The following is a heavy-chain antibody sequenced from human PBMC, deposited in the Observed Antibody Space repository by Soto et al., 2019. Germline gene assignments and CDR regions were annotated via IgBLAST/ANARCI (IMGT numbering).Heavy chain of an antibody. CDR1: GGSIGGSPYY. Sequence: QLQLQESGPGLVKPSETLSLTCTVSGGSIGGSPYYWGWIRQPPGKGLEWIGNVYYSGNTYYNPSLKSRVTMSVDTSMNQFSLKLNSVTAADTAVYYCARGVIDWGQGTLVTVSS. V-gene: IGHV4-39*01. CDR3: ARGVID. J-gene: IGHJ4*02. CDR2: VYYSGNT. D-gene: IGHD3-16*01.